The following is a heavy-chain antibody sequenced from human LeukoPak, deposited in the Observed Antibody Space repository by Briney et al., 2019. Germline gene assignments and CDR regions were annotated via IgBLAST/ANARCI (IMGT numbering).Heavy chain of an antibody. CDR2: INPNSGGT. CDR3: AREPMVRDFNWFDP. CDR1: GYTFTGYY. V-gene: IGHV1-2*06. J-gene: IGHJ5*02. Sequence: ASVKVSCKASGYTFTGYYIHWVRQAPGQGLEWMGRINPNSGGTNYAQKFQGRVTMTRDTPISTAYMELNRLTSDDTAVYYCAREPMVRDFNWFDPWGQGTLVTVSS. D-gene: IGHD3-10*01.